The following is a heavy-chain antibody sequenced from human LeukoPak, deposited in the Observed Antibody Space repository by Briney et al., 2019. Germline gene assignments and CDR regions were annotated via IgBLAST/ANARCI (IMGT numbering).Heavy chain of an antibody. CDR2: ISSGSSTI. J-gene: IGHJ4*02. V-gene: IGHV3-48*02. CDR3: ARGRSSSYYGSGDNLYYFDY. CDR1: GFTFSTYS. Sequence: GGSLRLSCAASGFTFSTYSMKWVRQAPGKGLEWVSFISSGSSTIYYADSVKGRFTISRDNAKNSLYLQMNSLRDEDTAVYYCARGRSSSYYGSGDNLYYFDYWGQGTLVTVSS. D-gene: IGHD3-10*01.